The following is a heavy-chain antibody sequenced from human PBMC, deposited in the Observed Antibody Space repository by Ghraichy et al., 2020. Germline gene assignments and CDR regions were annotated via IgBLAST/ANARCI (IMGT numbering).Heavy chain of an antibody. V-gene: IGHV4-34*01. CDR2: INHEGIT. Sequence: GSLSLTCAVYGGPFSGYYWSWIRQPPGKGLEWIGQINHEGITDYNPSLKSRVTISLDRSQDQFSLKLTSVTAADTAVYYCVTLGGGLATSTAWATVNYFDYWGQGTLVTVSS. D-gene: IGHD1-26*01. CDR3: VTLGGGLATSTAWATVNYFDY. J-gene: IGHJ4*02. CDR1: GGPFSGYY.